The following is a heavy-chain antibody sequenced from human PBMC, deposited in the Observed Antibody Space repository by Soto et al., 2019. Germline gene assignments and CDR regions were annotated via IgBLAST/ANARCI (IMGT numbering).Heavy chain of an antibody. CDR2: VSSGSEYI. CDR1: GFTFSTYG. V-gene: IGHV3-21*01. CDR3: ATDGAAGSVMEV. D-gene: IGHD6-13*01. Sequence: EMQLVESGGGLVKPGGSLRLSCAASGFTFSTYGMNWVGQAPGKGLEWVSSVSSGSEYIYYADSLKGRLTICRDNARNSLYLQLNSLRAEDTAVYYCATDGAAGSVMEVWGQGTTVTVSS. J-gene: IGHJ6*02.